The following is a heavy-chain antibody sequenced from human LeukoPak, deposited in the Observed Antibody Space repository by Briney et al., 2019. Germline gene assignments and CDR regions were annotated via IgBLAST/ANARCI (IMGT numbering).Heavy chain of an antibody. CDR2: IPYDGGNK. CDR1: GFTLSGYH. Sequence: GMSLRLSCAASGFTLSGYHMHWVRQAPGKGLEWVALIPYDGGNKQYAASVEGRFTISRDNSQNTIYLYMNSLRTDDAAVYYCAREEYSSGRAAAFDYWGQGTLVTVSS. J-gene: IGHJ4*02. V-gene: IGHV3-30*04. CDR3: AREEYSSGRAAAFDY. D-gene: IGHD6-19*01.